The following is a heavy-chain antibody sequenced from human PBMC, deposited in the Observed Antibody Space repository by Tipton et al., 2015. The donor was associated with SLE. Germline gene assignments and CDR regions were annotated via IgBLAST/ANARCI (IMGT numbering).Heavy chain of an antibody. D-gene: IGHD4-17*01. V-gene: IGHV4-34*01. Sequence: TLSLTCAVYGGSFSGYYWSWIRQPPGKGLEWIGEINHSGSTNYNPSLKSRVTISVDTSKNQFSLKLSPVTAADTAVYYCASRGDYGDYVSGYWYFDLWGRGTLVTVSS. CDR2: INHSGST. CDR1: GGSFSGYY. J-gene: IGHJ2*01. CDR3: ASRGDYGDYVSGYWYFDL.